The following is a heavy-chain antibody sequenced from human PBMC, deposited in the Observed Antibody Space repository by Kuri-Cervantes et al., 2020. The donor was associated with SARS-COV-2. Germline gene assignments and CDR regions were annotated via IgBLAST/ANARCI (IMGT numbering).Heavy chain of an antibody. CDR2: ISSTSSYI. CDR3: ARDCSSPYKYYYYCYMDV. D-gene: IGHD6-13*01. V-gene: IGHV3-21*01. J-gene: IGHJ6*03. Sequence: GGSLRLSCAASGFTFSSYSMNWVRQAPGKGLEWVSSISSTSSYIYYADSVKGRFTISRDNAKNSLYLQMNSLRAEDTAVYYCARDCSSPYKYYYYCYMDVWGKGTTVTVSS. CDR1: GFTFSSYS.